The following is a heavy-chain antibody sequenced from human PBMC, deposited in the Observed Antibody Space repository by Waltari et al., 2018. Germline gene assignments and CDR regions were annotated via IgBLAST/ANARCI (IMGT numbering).Heavy chain of an antibody. CDR3: ARDRRKIVVAHHYFDY. V-gene: IGHV1-18*01. J-gene: IGHJ4*02. CDR2: IDPYNDNT. CDR1: GYSFTNYG. D-gene: IGHD3-22*01. Sequence: QVRLVQSRAEVKKPGASVKVSCTASGYSFTNYGISRRGQAPGQGLELMEYIDPYNDNTNYAQKVQGRVTMTTDIPTDTAYMELRDLDSDDTAVYYCARDRRKIVVAHHYFDYWGQGTLITVSS.